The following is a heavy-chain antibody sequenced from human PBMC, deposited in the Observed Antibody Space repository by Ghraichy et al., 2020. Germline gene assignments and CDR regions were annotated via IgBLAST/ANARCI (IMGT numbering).Heavy chain of an antibody. D-gene: IGHD6-19*01. Sequence: GGSLRLSCAASGFTFDDYAMHWVRQAPGKGLEWVSGISWNSGSIVYADYVKGRFTISRDNAKNSLYLQMNSLRAEDTALYYCAKDMDNKSSGWYGDAFDIWGQGTMVTVSS. CDR2: ISWNSGSI. CDR1: GFTFDDYA. CDR3: AKDMDNKSSGWYGDAFDI. J-gene: IGHJ3*02. V-gene: IGHV3-9*01.